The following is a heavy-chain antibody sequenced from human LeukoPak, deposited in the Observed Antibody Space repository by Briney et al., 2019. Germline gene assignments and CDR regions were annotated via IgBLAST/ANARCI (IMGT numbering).Heavy chain of an antibody. CDR3: ARDAVDTANAV. J-gene: IGHJ6*02. D-gene: IGHD5-18*01. V-gene: IGHV3-74*01. Sequence: GGSLRLSCAVSGFTFSSYWMTWVRQAPGKGLVWVSHINSDGSITSYADSVKGRFTISRDNAKNTLYLQMNSLRAEDTAVYYCARDAVDTANAVWGQGTTVTVSS. CDR2: INSDGSIT. CDR1: GFTFSSYW.